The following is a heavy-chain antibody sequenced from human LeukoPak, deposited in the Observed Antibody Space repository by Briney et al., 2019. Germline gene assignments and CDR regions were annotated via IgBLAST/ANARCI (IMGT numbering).Heavy chain of an antibody. J-gene: IGHJ4*02. D-gene: IGHD6-13*01. Sequence: PSETLSLTCAVSGGSISSGGYSWSWIRQPPGKGLEWIGYIYHSGSTYYNPSLKSRVTLSVDRSKNQFSLKLSSVTAADTAVYYCASTYSSSWGFRGDYFDYWGQGTLVTVSS. CDR1: GGSISSGGYS. CDR3: ASTYSSSWGFRGDYFDY. CDR2: IYHSGST. V-gene: IGHV4-30-2*01.